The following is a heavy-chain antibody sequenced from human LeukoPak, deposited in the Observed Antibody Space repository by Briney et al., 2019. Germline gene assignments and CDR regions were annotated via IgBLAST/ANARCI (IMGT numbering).Heavy chain of an antibody. CDR2: ISGSGGST. D-gene: IGHD2-2*01. J-gene: IGHJ4*02. CDR3: AKDAGYCSSTSCYPIDY. Sequence: PGGSLRLSCAASGFTLSSYGMSWVRQAPGKGLEWVSAISGSGGSTYYADSVKGRFTISRDNSKNTLYLQMNSLRAEDTAVYYCAKDAGYCSSTSCYPIDYWGQGTLVTVSS. V-gene: IGHV3-23*01. CDR1: GFTLSSYG.